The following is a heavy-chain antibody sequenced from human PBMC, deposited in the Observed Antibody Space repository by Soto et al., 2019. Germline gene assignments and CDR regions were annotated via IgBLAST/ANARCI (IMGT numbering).Heavy chain of an antibody. V-gene: IGHV3-30-3*01. CDR3: ARDRKGLLWFGDFDY. J-gene: IGHJ4*02. D-gene: IGHD3-10*01. CDR2: ISYDGSNK. Sequence: QVQLVESGGGVVQPGRSLRLSCAASGFTFSSYAMHWVRQAPGKGLEWVAVISYDGSNKYYADSVKGRFTISRDNSKNTLYLQMNSLNAEDTAVYYCARDRKGLLWFGDFDYWGQGTLVTVSS. CDR1: GFTFSSYA.